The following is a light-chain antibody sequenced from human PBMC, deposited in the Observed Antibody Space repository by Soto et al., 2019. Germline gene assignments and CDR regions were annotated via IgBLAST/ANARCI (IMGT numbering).Light chain of an antibody. J-gene: IGLJ1*01. V-gene: IGLV2-14*01. Sequence: QSALTQPASVSGSPGQSITISCTGTSSDVGAFNYVSWYQQHPGKAPKLMVYDVNNRPSGVSNRFSGSKSGNTASPTISGLQAEDEADYYCSSYTTSRSYVFGGGTKLTVL. CDR1: SSDVGAFNY. CDR3: SSYTTSRSYV. CDR2: DVN.